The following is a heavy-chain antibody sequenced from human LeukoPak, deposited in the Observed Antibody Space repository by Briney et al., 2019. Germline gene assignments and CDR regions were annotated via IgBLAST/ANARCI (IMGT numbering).Heavy chain of an antibody. Sequence: KSSETLSLTCTVSGGSISSYYWSWIRQPAGKGLEWIGRIYTSGSTNYNPSLKSRVTMSVDTSKNQFPLKLSSVTAADTAVYYCARENTIFGVVIILDYWGQGTLVTVSS. D-gene: IGHD3-3*01. CDR1: GGSISSYY. CDR2: IYTSGST. V-gene: IGHV4-4*07. J-gene: IGHJ4*02. CDR3: ARENTIFGVVIILDY.